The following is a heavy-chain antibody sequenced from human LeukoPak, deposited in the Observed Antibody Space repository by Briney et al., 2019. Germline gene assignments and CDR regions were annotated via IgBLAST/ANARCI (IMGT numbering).Heavy chain of an antibody. CDR2: ISSSSSYI. D-gene: IGHD2-15*01. V-gene: IGHV3-21*01. CDR3: ALADGRGLSTN. J-gene: IGHJ4*02. CDR1: GFTFSSYS. Sequence: PGGSLRLSCAASGFTFSSYSMNWARQAPGKGLEWVSSISSSSSYIYYADSVKGRFTISRDNAKNSLYLQMNSLRAEDTAVYYCALADGRGLSTNWGQGTLVTVSS.